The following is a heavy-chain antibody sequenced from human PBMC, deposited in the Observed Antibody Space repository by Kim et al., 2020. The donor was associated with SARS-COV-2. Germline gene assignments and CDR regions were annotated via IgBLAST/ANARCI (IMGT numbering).Heavy chain of an antibody. D-gene: IGHD3-10*01. CDR1: GFTFSSYA. CDR3: ARVTGFRGVTVNWFDP. CDR2: ISYDGSNK. V-gene: IGHV3-30*04. Sequence: GGSLRLSCAASGFTFSSYAMHWVRQAPGKGLEWVAVISYDGSNKYYADSVKGRFTISRDNSKNTLYLQMNSLRAEDTAVYYCARVTGFRGVTVNWFDPWG. J-gene: IGHJ5*02.